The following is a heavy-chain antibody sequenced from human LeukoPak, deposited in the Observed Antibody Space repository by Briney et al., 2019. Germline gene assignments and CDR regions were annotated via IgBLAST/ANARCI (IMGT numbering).Heavy chain of an antibody. D-gene: IGHD5-24*01. CDR2: IEISSGNT. J-gene: IGHJ4*02. Sequence: GGSLRLSCAASGFTFSAYIMNWLRQAPGKGLEWISYIEISSGNTKYADSVKGRFTISGDKAKNSLYLQMNSLRVEDTAVYYCARDYKYAFDDWGQGTLVIVAS. V-gene: IGHV3-48*01. CDR1: GFTFSAYI. CDR3: ARDYKYAFDD.